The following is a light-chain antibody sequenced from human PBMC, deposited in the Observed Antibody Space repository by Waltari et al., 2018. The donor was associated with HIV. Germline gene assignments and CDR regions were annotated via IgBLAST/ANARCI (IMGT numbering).Light chain of an antibody. V-gene: IGLV6-57*01. CDR1: SGSIASNY. Sequence: VTISCTRTSGSIASNYVQWYQQRPGSSPTTVIYEDNQRPSGVPDRFSGSIDSSSNSASLTISGLKTEDEADYYCQSYDSSNQGVFGGGTKLTVL. J-gene: IGLJ3*02. CDR3: QSYDSSNQGV. CDR2: EDN.